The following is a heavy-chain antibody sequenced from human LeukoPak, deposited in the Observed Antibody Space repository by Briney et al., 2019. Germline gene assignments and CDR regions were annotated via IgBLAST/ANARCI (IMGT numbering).Heavy chain of an antibody. D-gene: IGHD1-1*01. J-gene: IGHJ4*02. V-gene: IGHV3-30*04. CDR1: GFTFSSYA. CDR2: ISYDGSNK. CDR3: ARERYAGYYFDY. Sequence: GRSPRLSCAASGFTFSSYAMHWVRQAPGKGLEWVAVISYDGSNKYYADSVKGRVTISRDNSKNTLYLQMNSLRAEDTAVYYCARERYAGYYFDYWGQGTLVTVSS.